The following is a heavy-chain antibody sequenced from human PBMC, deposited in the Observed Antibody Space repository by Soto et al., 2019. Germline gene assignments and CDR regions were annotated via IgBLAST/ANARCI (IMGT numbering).Heavy chain of an antibody. J-gene: IGHJ5*02. D-gene: IGHD3-16*01. CDR3: PRASTGELWVYANWFDP. V-gene: IGHV4-30-4*01. CDR1: GGSISSGDYY. CDR2: IYYSGGT. Sequence: QVQLQESGPGLVKPSQTLSLTCTVSGGSISSGDYYWSWIRQPPGKGLEWIGFIYYSGGTYYKPSLKSRVTISVDTSKNKFSRNLRSVTAADTAVYYCPRASTGELWVYANWFDPWGPGTLVTVSS.